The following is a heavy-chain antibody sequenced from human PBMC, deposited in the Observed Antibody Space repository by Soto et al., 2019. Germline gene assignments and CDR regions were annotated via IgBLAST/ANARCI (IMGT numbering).Heavy chain of an antibody. Sequence: QVQLQQWGAGLLKPSETLSLTCAVYGGSVSSGSYYWSWIRQPPGKGLEWFGEMSHSGGTHFNPSLKSRVTISVDTSKNQFSLKMGFVTAADSALCYCARVERGTATTVVDAFDIWGPGAMGTVSS. CDR1: GGSVSSGSYY. CDR3: ARVERGTATTVVDAFDI. V-gene: IGHV4-34*01. D-gene: IGHD2-21*02. CDR2: MSHSGGT. J-gene: IGHJ3*02.